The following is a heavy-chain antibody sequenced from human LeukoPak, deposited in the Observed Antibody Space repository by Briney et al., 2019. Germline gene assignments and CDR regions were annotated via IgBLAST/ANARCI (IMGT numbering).Heavy chain of an antibody. Sequence: PSETLSLTCTVSGGSISSYYWSWIRQPPGKGLEWIGYIYYSGSTNYNPSLKSRVTISVDTSKNQFSLKLSSVTAADTAVYYCARGNDSSGYSEWFDPWGQGTLVTVSS. V-gene: IGHV4-59*12. CDR2: IYYSGST. J-gene: IGHJ5*02. D-gene: IGHD3-22*01. CDR1: GGSISSYY. CDR3: ARGNDSSGYSEWFDP.